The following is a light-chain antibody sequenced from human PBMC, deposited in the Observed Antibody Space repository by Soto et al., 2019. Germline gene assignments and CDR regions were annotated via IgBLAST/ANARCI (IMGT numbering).Light chain of an antibody. CDR2: GAS. CDR1: QSVSSSY. J-gene: IGKJ5*01. Sequence: EIVLTQSPGTLSLSPGERATLSCRASQSVSSSYLAWYQQKPGQPPRLLIFGASSRATGIPDRFSGSGSGTDFTLTIIRLEPEDFAVYYCQQYGTSPPVTFGQGTRLDIK. CDR3: QQYGTSPPVT. V-gene: IGKV3-20*01.